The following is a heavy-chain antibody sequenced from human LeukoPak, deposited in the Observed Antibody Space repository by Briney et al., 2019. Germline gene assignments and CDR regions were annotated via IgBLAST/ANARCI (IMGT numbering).Heavy chain of an antibody. Sequence: GGSLRLSCAASGFTFSTYGMHWVRQAPGKGLEWVAVISYDGNNQFYAHSVKGRFTISRDNSKNTLYLQMSSLRAEDTAIYFCARGQRAAAGFDYWGQGTLVTVSS. J-gene: IGHJ4*02. CDR2: ISYDGNNQ. V-gene: IGHV3-30*03. CDR3: ARGQRAAAGFDY. D-gene: IGHD6-13*01. CDR1: GFTFSTYG.